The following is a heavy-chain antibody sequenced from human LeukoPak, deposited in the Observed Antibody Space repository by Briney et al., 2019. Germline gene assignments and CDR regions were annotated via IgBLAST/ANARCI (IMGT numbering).Heavy chain of an antibody. CDR1: GFTFSSYG. CDR2: ISYDGSNK. Sequence: GRSLRLSCAASGFTFSSYGMHWVRQAPGKGLEWVAVISYDGSNKYYADSVKGRFTISKDNSKNTLYLQMNSLRAEDTAVYYCAKDRSFFNYYDSSGFDYWGQGTLVTVSS. D-gene: IGHD3-22*01. V-gene: IGHV3-30*18. J-gene: IGHJ4*02. CDR3: AKDRSFFNYYDSSGFDY.